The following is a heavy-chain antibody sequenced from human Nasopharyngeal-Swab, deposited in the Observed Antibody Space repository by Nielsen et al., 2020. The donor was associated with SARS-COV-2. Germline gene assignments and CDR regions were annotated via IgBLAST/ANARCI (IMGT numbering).Heavy chain of an antibody. CDR3: ARDHYGSGRPRMDV. Sequence: PDPLSLTCTVSGRSLTRARYYCTWLRQPPGKGLERIGDIHYSGCTNYNPSLKNSVTIPVDTSKDQFTLKLSSVTAADTAVYYCARDHYGSGRPRMDVWGQGTTVTVSS. D-gene: IGHD3-10*01. V-gene: IGHV4-61*01. CDR2: IHYSGCT. J-gene: IGHJ6*02. CDR1: GRSLTRARYY.